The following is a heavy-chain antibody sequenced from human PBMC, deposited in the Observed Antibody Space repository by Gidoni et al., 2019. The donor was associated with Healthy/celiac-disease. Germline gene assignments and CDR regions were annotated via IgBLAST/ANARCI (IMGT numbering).Heavy chain of an antibody. V-gene: IGHV3-9*01. CDR3: AKDAYYDILTAKGWFDP. Sequence: EVQLVESGGGLVQPGRSLRLSCAASGFTFDAYAMHWVRQAPGKGLEWVSGISWNSGSIGYADSVKGRFTISRDNAKNSLYLQMNSLRAEDTALYYCAKDAYYDILTAKGWFDPWGQGTLVTVSS. D-gene: IGHD3-9*01. J-gene: IGHJ5*02. CDR1: GFTFDAYA. CDR2: ISWNSGSI.